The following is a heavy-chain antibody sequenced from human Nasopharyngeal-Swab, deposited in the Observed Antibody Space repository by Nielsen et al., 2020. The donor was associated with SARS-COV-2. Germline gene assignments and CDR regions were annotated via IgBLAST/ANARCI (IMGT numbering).Heavy chain of an antibody. CDR2: ISYDGSNK. V-gene: IGHV3-30*04. Sequence: GESLQLSCAASGFTFSSYAMHWVRQATGKGLEWVAVISYDGSNKYYADSVKGRFTISRDNSKNTLYLQMNSLRAEDTAVYYCAAEATGTDAFDIWGQGTMVTVSS. J-gene: IGHJ3*02. D-gene: IGHD6-13*01. CDR3: AAEATGTDAFDI. CDR1: GFTFSSYA.